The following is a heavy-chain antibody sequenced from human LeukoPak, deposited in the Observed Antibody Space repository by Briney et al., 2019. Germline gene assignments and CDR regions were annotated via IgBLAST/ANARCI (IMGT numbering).Heavy chain of an antibody. CDR2: MYYTGIT. V-gene: IGHV4-30-4*08. J-gene: IGHJ4*02. CDR1: GGSISGGDYN. CDR3: ARGWGGFDY. Sequence: SETLSLTCTVSGGSISGGDYNWGWIRQSPGKGLEWIGYMYYTGITFYNPSLTSRVAISVDMSKDQFSLKLSAVTAADTAVYYCARGWGGFDYWGQGTLVTVSS. D-gene: IGHD3-16*01.